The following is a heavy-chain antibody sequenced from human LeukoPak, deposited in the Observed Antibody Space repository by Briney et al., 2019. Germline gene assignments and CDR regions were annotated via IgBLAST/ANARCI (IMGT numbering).Heavy chain of an antibody. J-gene: IGHJ4*02. CDR1: GFTFSSYA. CDR2: ISYDGSNK. CDR3: ARSGNSPTQEGYFDY. V-gene: IGHV3-30-3*01. Sequence: GRSLRLSCAASGFTFSSYATHWVRQAPGKGLEWVAVISYDGSNKYYADSVKGRFTISRDNSKNTLYLQMNSLRAEDTAVYYCARSGNSPTQEGYFDYWGQGTLVTVSS. D-gene: IGHD5-12*01.